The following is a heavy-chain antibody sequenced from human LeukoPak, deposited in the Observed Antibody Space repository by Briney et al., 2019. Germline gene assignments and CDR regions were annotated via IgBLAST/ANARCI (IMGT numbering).Heavy chain of an antibody. CDR1: GYTFTGYF. J-gene: IGHJ4*02. D-gene: IGHD6-6*01. CDR2: INPNNGGT. V-gene: IGHV1-2*02. Sequence: ASVKVSCKASGYTFTGYFIHWVRQAPGQGLEWMGWINPNNGGTKYAQKFQDRVTMTRDTSISTAYMELSRLRSDDTAVYYCARNSRIAARPFDYWGQGTLVTVSS. CDR3: ARNSRIAARPFDY.